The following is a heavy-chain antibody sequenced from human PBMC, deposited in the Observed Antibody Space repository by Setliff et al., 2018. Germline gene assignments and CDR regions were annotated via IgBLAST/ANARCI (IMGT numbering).Heavy chain of an antibody. J-gene: IGHJ4*02. CDR1: GFTFVNYW. CDR3: ARPVGGSCDG. Sequence: LRLSCAASGFTFVNYWMHWVRQAPGKGLEWVAFIRYDGSNKYYADSVKGRFTISRDNSKNTLYLQMNSLRAEDTAVYYCARPVGGSCDGWGQGTLVTVSS. V-gene: IGHV3-30*02. D-gene: IGHD2-15*01. CDR2: IRYDGSNK.